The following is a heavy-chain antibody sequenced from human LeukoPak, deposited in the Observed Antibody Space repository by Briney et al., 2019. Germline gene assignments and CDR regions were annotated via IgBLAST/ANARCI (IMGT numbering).Heavy chain of an antibody. V-gene: IGHV2-70*01. CDR1: GFSLSTSGMC. D-gene: IGHD2-2*01. Sequence: SGPTLVHPTQILTLTYTFSGFSLSTSGMCVSWIRQPPAKALEWLALLGWDDDKYYSRSLKTRLTISKDTSKNQVVLTMTNMDPVDTATYYCARGVVVVPAATTEAYYYYGMDVWGQGTTVSVSS. CDR3: ARGVVVVPAATTEAYYYYGMDV. J-gene: IGHJ6*02. CDR2: LGWDDDK.